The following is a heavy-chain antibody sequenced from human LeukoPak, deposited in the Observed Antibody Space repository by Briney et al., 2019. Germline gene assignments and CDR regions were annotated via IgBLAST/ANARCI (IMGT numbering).Heavy chain of an antibody. CDR3: ARGRSNYYGMDV. V-gene: IGHV4-59*01. J-gene: IGHJ6*02. D-gene: IGHD1-26*01. CDR2: IYYNGNT. Sequence: SETLSLTCSVSDGSIDSYYWNWIRRPPGKGLEWIGYIYYNGNTNYSPSLKSRVTMSVDTSKNLFSLKVSSVTAADTAVYYCARGRSNYYGMDVWGQGTTVTVSS. CDR1: DGSIDSYY.